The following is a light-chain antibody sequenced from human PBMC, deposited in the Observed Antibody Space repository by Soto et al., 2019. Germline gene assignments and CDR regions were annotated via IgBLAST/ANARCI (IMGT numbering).Light chain of an antibody. CDR1: QSISSW. V-gene: IGKV1-5*01. CDR2: DAS. Sequence: DIQMTQSPSTLSASVGDRVTITCRASQSISSWLAWYQQKPGKAPKLLIYDASTLESGVPSRFSGSGSWTEFTLTISSLQPDDFATYYCQQYNSYHSFGQGTKVEIK. J-gene: IGKJ1*01. CDR3: QQYNSYHS.